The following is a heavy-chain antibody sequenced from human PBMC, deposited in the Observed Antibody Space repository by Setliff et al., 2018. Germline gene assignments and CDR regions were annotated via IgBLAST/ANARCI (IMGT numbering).Heavy chain of an antibody. V-gene: IGHV3-7*01. J-gene: IGHJ5*02. CDR2: TKEDGSEK. CDR1: GFTFSSYW. CDR3: ARDVYDFRTGQAGP. Sequence: PGGSLRLSCAASGFTFSSYWMAWVRQAPGKGLEWVANTKEDGSEKYYVDSVKGRFTISRDNAKYSLYLQMNSLRAEDTGVYYCARDVYDFRTGQAGPWGQGTLVTVSS. D-gene: IGHD3-3*01.